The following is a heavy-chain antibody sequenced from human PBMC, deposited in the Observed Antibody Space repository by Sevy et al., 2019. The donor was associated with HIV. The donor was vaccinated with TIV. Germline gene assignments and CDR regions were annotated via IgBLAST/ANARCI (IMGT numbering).Heavy chain of an antibody. D-gene: IGHD1-26*01. V-gene: IGHV3-15*01. J-gene: IGHJ4*02. CDR2: IKSQTDGGTT. Sequence: GGSLRLSCAASGFTFNNAWMNWVRQAPGKGLEWVGRIKSQTDGGTTEYAAPVKGRFTISRDDSKNTLYLQMNSLKTADTAVYYCTTDPTADFYYFDYWGQGTLVTVSS. CDR3: TTDPTADFYYFDY. CDR1: GFTFNNAW.